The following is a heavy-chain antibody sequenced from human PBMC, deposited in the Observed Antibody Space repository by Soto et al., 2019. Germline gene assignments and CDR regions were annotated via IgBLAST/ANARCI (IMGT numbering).Heavy chain of an antibody. J-gene: IGHJ3*02. Sequence: SETLSLTCAVYGGSFSGYYWSWIRQPPGKGLEWIGEINHSGSTNYNPSLKSRVTISVDTSKNQFSLKLSSVTAADTAVYYCARRAAYYDFWSGYAFDIWGQGTMVT. CDR2: INHSGST. D-gene: IGHD3-3*01. V-gene: IGHV4-34*01. CDR1: GGSFSGYY. CDR3: ARRAAYYDFWSGYAFDI.